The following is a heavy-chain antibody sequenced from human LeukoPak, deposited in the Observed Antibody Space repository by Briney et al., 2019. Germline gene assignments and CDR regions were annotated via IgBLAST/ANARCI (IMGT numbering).Heavy chain of an antibody. CDR2: LSHSGST. J-gene: IGHJ3*02. Sequence: KASETLSLTCAVYGGSFRGFYWSWIRQPPGRGLEWIGYLSHSGSTDSNPSLQSRVTTLVDTSKNQFSLKLTSVTAADTAVYYCARARYANAWYAFDIWGQGTMVTVSS. CDR3: ARARYANAWYAFDI. CDR1: GGSFRGFY. V-gene: IGHV4-59*01. D-gene: IGHD3-16*01.